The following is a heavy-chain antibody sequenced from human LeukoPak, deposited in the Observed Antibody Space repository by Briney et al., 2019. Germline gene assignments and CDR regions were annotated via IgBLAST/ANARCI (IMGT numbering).Heavy chain of an antibody. CDR1: GFTFGDYA. Sequence: GGSLRLSCTASGFTFGDYAMTWVRQAPGKGLEWVGFIRSKVYGGTPEYAASVRGRFTISRDDSQGIAYLQMNSLKTEDTAVYYCTRDQTPYYWGQGTLVTVSS. J-gene: IGHJ4*02. CDR2: IRSKVYGGTP. CDR3: TRDQTPYY. V-gene: IGHV3-49*04.